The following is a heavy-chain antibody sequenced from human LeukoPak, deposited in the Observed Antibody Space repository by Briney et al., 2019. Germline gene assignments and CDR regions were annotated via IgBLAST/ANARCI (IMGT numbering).Heavy chain of an antibody. D-gene: IGHD3-10*01. CDR2: IKEDGSQK. Sequence: GGSLRLSCAGSGFTFSDFWMTWVRQAPGKGLEWVANIKEDGSQKYSVGSVKGRFTISRDNAKNSLYLQMNSLRDEDTAVYYCARGTHYHRYWGQGTLVTVSS. CDR3: ARGTHYHRY. CDR1: GFTFSDFW. V-gene: IGHV3-7*01. J-gene: IGHJ4*02.